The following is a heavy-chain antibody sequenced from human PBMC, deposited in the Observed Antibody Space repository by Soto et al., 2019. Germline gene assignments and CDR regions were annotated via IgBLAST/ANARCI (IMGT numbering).Heavy chain of an antibody. CDR1: GDTLTDND. J-gene: IGHJ4*02. CDR3: VRRLTTLPELLDY. D-gene: IGHD4-4*01. V-gene: IGHV1-2*02. Sequence: ASVKVSCKASGDTLTDNDMHWVREAPGQGLEWMGWINPNGGTNYAQKFQGRVTMTRDTSISTAYMELSRLRSDDTAVYYCVRRLTTLPELLDYWARGTLVPGSS. CDR2: INPNGGT.